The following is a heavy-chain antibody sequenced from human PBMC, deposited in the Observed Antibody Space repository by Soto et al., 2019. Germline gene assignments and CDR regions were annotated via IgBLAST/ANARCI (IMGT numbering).Heavy chain of an antibody. Sequence: QVQLQESGPGLVKPSGTLSLTCAVSGGSISSSNWWSWVRQPPGKGLEWIGEIYASGSTSYNPSLKXXVXIXXDKSKKQFSLKLTSVTAADTAVYYCAAEVVAAQNYWGQGTLVTVSS. CDR2: IYASGST. CDR1: GGSISSSNW. D-gene: IGHD2-15*01. J-gene: IGHJ4*02. V-gene: IGHV4-4*02. CDR3: AAEVVAAQNY.